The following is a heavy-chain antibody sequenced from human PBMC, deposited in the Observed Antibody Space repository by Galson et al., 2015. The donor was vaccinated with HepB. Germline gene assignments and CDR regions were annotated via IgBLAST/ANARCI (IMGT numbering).Heavy chain of an antibody. Sequence: SLRLSCAASGFTFSNAWMNWVRQAPGKGLEWVGRIKSKTDGGTTDYAAPVKGRFTISRDDSKNTLYLQMNSLKTEDTAVYYCTTVTGYCSSTSCYTVNHPTYAFDIWGQGTMVTVSS. CDR2: IKSKTDGGTT. CDR3: TTVTGYCSSTSCYTVNHPTYAFDI. D-gene: IGHD2-2*02. CDR1: GFTFSNAW. J-gene: IGHJ3*02. V-gene: IGHV3-15*07.